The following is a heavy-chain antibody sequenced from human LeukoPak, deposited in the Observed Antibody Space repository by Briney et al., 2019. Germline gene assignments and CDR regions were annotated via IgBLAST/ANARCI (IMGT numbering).Heavy chain of an antibody. CDR2: INAGNGNT. J-gene: IGHJ5*02. Sequence: ASVKVSCKASGYTFTSYAMHWVRQAPGQRLEWMGWINAGNGNTKCSQKFQGRVTITRDTSASTAYMELSSLRSEDTAVYYCARDSGYDSNWFDPWGQGTLVTVSS. V-gene: IGHV1-3*01. CDR3: ARDSGYDSNWFDP. D-gene: IGHD5-12*01. CDR1: GYTFTSYA.